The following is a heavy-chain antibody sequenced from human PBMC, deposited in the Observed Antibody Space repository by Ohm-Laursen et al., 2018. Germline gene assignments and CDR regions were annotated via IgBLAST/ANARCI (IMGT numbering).Heavy chain of an antibody. CDR2: ISSSSSTI. J-gene: IGHJ3*02. CDR3: ARDRGTYYYDSSGYQDAFDI. Sequence: GSLRLSCAASGFTFSSYSMNWVRQAPGKGLEWVSYISSSSSTIYYADSVKGRFTISRDNAKNSLYLQMNSLRAEDTAVYYCARDRGTYYYDSSGYQDAFDIWGQGTMVTVSS. CDR1: GFTFSSYS. D-gene: IGHD3-22*01. V-gene: IGHV3-48*01.